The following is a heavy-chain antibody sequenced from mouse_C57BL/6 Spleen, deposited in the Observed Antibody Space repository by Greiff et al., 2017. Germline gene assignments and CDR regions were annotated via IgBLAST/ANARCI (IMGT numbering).Heavy chain of an antibody. J-gene: IGHJ2*01. V-gene: IGHV1-69*01. Sequence: VQLQQPGAELVMPGASVQLSCKASGYTFTSYWMHWVKQRPGQGLEWIGEIDPSDSFTNYNQKFKGKSTLTVDESSSTAYMQLSSLTSEDSAVYYCARTGVNYFDYWGQGTTLTVSS. CDR1: GYTFTSYW. D-gene: IGHD1-1*02. CDR3: ARTGVNYFDY. CDR2: IDPSDSFT.